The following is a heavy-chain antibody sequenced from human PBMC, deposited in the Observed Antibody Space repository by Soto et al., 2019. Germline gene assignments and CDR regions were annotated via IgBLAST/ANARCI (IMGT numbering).Heavy chain of an antibody. J-gene: IGHJ6*02. D-gene: IGHD6-13*01. CDR1: GFPFSNAW. CDR2: IKSKTDGGTT. Sequence: XVSLRLSCAASGFPFSNAWVSGVRQAPGKGLEWVGRIKSKTDGGTTDYAAPVKGRFTISRDDSKNTLYLQMNSLKTEDTAVYYCTTVPAAAATNYYYYGMDAWRQGTTVTVS. V-gene: IGHV3-15*01. CDR3: TTVPAAAATNYYYYGMDA.